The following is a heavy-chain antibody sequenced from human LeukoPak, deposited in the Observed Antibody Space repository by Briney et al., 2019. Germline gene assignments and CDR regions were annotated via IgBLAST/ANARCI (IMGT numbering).Heavy chain of an antibody. CDR3: ARDFHVRGLITNTNWFDP. CDR1: GFAFSSYS. D-gene: IGHD3-10*02. J-gene: IGHJ5*02. CDR2: ISSRSGSK. Sequence: GGSLRLSCAASGFAFSSYSMNWVRQAPGKGLEWVSSISSRSGSKYYSDSLKGRFTLSRDNAKDLLYLQMNSLRAEDTAVYYCARDFHVRGLITNTNWFDPWGQGTLVTVSS. V-gene: IGHV3-21*01.